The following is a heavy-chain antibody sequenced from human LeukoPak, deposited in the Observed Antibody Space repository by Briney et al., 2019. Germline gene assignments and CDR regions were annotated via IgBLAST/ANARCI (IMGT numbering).Heavy chain of an antibody. V-gene: IGHV4-38-2*02. CDR2: IYHSGST. CDR3: ARDKKEEVPAAAGWFDP. J-gene: IGHJ5*02. D-gene: IGHD2-2*01. Sequence: SETLSLTCTVSGGSISSYYWSWIRQPPGKGLEWIGSIYHSGSTYYNPSLKSRVTISVDTSKNQISLKLSSVTAADTAVYYCARDKKEEVPAAAGWFDPWGQGTLVTVSS. CDR1: GGSISSYY.